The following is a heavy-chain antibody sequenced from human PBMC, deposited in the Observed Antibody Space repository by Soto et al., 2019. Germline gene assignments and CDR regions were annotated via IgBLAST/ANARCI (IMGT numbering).Heavy chain of an antibody. J-gene: IGHJ5*02. CDR2: IIPIFGTA. CDR3: ARDLYSGSYYWFDP. CDR1: GGTFSSYA. Sequence: ASVKVSCKASGGTFSSYAISWVRQAPGQGLEWMGGIIPIFGTANYAQKFQGRVTITADESTSTAYMELSSLRSEDTAVYYCARDLYSGSYYWFDPWGQGTLVTVSS. V-gene: IGHV1-69*13. D-gene: IGHD1-26*01.